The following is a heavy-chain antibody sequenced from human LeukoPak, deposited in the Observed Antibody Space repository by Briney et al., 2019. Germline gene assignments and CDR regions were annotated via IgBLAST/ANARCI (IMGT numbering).Heavy chain of an antibody. J-gene: IGHJ4*02. D-gene: IGHD2-2*01. CDR3: ARDGTSTDDY. CDR2: ISGNNDNP. V-gene: IGHV1-18*01. Sequence: ASVKVSCKTSGYTFSNFGISWVRLAPGQGLEWMGWISGNNDNPNYGQKFQGRFTVTTDSSTSTAYMELRNLRSDDTAVYYCARDGTSTDDYWGQGTLVTVSS. CDR1: GYTFSNFG.